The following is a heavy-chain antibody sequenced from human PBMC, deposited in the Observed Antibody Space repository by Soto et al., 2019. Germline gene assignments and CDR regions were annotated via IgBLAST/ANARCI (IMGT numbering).Heavy chain of an antibody. CDR3: AREVVGNTWPGIFDS. J-gene: IGHJ4*02. V-gene: IGHV4-4*08. CDR2: VYTSGST. Sequence: WTWIRQTPRKELQGIGYVYTSGSTKYNASLKSRVTISLDASNSQFSLTMSSVTAADTGVYYCAREVVGNTWPGIFDSWGRGTLVVGSS.